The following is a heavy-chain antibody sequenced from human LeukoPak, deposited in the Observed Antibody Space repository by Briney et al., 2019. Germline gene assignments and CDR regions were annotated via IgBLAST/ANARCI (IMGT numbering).Heavy chain of an antibody. D-gene: IGHD3-10*01. CDR2: MNPNSGNT. V-gene: IGHV1-8*01. CDR1: GYTFTSYD. J-gene: IGHJ4*02. CDR3: ARVMRRGYYFDY. Sequence: SVNVSCKTSGYTFTSYDINWVRQATGQGLEWMGWMNPNSGNTGYAQKFQGRVTITRNTSISTAYMELSSLRSEDTAVYYCARVMRRGYYFDYWGQGTLVTVSS.